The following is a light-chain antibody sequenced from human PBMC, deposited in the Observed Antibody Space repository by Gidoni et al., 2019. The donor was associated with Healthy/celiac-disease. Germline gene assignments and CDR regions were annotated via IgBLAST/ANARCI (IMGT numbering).Light chain of an antibody. CDR3: QQSYDVPQT. J-gene: IGKJ2*01. CDR1: QSISSY. CDR2: GAS. Sequence: DIQMTQSPSSLSASVGDRVTITCRASQSISSYINWYQQKPGKAPKLLIYGASILESGVPPRFSGSGSGTDFTLTISSLQPEDFTTYYCQQSYDVPQTFGQXTKVEIK. V-gene: IGKV1-39*01.